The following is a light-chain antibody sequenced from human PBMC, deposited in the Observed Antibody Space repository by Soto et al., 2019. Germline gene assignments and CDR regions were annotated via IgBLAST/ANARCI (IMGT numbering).Light chain of an antibody. CDR2: DVT. Sequence: QSALTQPASVSGSPGQSITISCTGTSSDVGRYKYVSWYQHHPGKAPKLMLYDVTYRPSGVSNRFSGSKSGNTASLTISGLQAEDEADYYCSSYTTTPTLIFGGGTKVTVL. CDR3: SSYTTTPTLI. J-gene: IGLJ2*01. CDR1: SSDVGRYKY. V-gene: IGLV2-14*03.